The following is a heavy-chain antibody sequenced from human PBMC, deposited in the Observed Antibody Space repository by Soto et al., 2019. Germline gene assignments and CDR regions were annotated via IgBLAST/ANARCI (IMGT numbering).Heavy chain of an antibody. Sequence: ASVKVSCKASGYTFTNYAMHWVRQAPGQRLERMGWSNAGTGNTKYSQEFEGRVTITRDTSASTAYMELSSLRSEDMAVYYCARGTCSRTSCYVYYYGIDVCGQVPPVTVSS. J-gene: IGHJ6*02. V-gene: IGHV1-3*02. CDR2: SNAGTGNT. CDR3: ARGTCSRTSCYVYYYGIDV. CDR1: GYTFTNYA. D-gene: IGHD2-2*01.